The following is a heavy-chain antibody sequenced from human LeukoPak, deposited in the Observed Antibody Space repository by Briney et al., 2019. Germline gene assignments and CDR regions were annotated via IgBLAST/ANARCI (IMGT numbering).Heavy chain of an antibody. CDR2: ISSSSSYI. CDR3: ASVLLWFGEPENWFDP. J-gene: IGHJ5*02. CDR1: GFTFSSYS. Sequence: TGGSLRLSCAASGFTFSSYSMNWVRQAPGKGLEWVSSISSSSSYIYYADSVKGRFTISRDNAKNSLYLQMNSLRAEDTAVYYCASVLLWFGEPENWFDPWGQGTLVTVSS. V-gene: IGHV3-21*01. D-gene: IGHD3-10*01.